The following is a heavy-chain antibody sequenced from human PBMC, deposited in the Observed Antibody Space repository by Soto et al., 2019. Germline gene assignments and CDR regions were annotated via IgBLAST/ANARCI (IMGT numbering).Heavy chain of an antibody. CDR1: GFTFSSYW. Sequence: PGGSLRLSCAASGFTFSSYWMSWVRQAPGKGLEWVANIKQDGSEKYYVDSVKGRFTISRDNAKNSLYLQMNSLRAEDTAVYYCARDRYFDSSGFPYLYAMDVWGQGTTVTVS. D-gene: IGHD3-22*01. CDR2: IKQDGSEK. CDR3: ARDRYFDSSGFPYLYAMDV. V-gene: IGHV3-7*01. J-gene: IGHJ6*02.